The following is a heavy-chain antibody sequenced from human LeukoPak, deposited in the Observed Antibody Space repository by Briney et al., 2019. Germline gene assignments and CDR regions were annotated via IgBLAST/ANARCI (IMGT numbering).Heavy chain of an antibody. CDR3: TTAGTWLQLPQYDY. Sequence: GGSLRLSCAASRFTFSNAWMSWVRQAPGKGLEWVGRIRSKTDGGTTDYAAPVKGRFTISRDDSKNTVFFQMNSLKTEDTAVYYCTTAGTWLQLPQYDYWGQGTLVTVSS. J-gene: IGHJ4*02. D-gene: IGHD5-24*01. V-gene: IGHV3-15*01. CDR2: IRSKTDGGTT. CDR1: RFTFSNAW.